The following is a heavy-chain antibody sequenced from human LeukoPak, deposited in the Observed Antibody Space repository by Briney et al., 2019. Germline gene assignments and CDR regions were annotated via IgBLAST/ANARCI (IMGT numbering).Heavy chain of an antibody. J-gene: IGHJ4*02. CDR2: IKQDGSEK. CDR3: ARDPCSSTSCYTPFDY. Sequence: GGSLRLSCAASGFTFSSYWMSWVRQAPGKGLEWVANIKQDGSEKYYVDSVKGRFTISGDNAKNSLYLQMNSLRAEDTAVYYCARDPCSSTSCYTPFDYWGQGTLVTVSS. V-gene: IGHV3-7*03. D-gene: IGHD2-2*02. CDR1: GFTFSSYW.